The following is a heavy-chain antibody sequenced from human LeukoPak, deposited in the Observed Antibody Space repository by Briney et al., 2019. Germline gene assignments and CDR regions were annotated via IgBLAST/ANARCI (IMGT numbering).Heavy chain of an antibody. CDR3: ASAPVTSSYSYGYFDY. CDR1: GGTFSSYA. D-gene: IGHD5-18*01. V-gene: IGHV1-69*06. CDR2: IIPIFGTA. J-gene: IGHJ4*02. Sequence: EASVKVSCKASGGTFSSYAISWVRQAPGQGLEWMGGIIPIFGTANYAQKFQGRVTIIADKSTSTAYMELSSLRSEDTAVYYCASAPVTSSYSYGYFDYWGQGTLVTVSS.